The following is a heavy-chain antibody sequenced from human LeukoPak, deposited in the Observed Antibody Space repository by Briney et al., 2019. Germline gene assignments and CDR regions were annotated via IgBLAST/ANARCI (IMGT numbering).Heavy chain of an antibody. D-gene: IGHD2-15*01. CDR1: GGTFSSYA. CDR3: ARAVVVAATLRGMDV. CDR2: IIPIFGTA. Sequence: SVKVSCKASGGTFSSYAISWVRQAPGQGLEWMGGIIPIFGTANYAQEFQGRVTITADESTSTAYMELSSLRSEDTAVYYCARAVVVAATLRGMDVWGKGTTVTVSS. V-gene: IGHV1-69*13. J-gene: IGHJ6*04.